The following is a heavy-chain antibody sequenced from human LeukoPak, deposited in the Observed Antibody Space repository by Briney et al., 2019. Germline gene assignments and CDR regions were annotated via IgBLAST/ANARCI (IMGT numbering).Heavy chain of an antibody. V-gene: IGHV1-69-2*01. D-gene: IGHD4-11*01. CDR1: GYTFTDYY. CDR2: VDPEDGET. Sequence: GATVKISCKAFGYTFTDYYIHWVKEAPGKGLEWMGRVDPEDGETTYAEKFQGRVTITADTSTDTAYMELNNLRSEDTAVYYCATMTTFDPWGQGTLVTV. J-gene: IGHJ5*02. CDR3: ATMTTFDP.